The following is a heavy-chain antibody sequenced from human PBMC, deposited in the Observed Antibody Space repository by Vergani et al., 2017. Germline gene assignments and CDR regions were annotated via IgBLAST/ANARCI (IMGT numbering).Heavy chain of an antibody. V-gene: IGHV4-31*03. J-gene: IGHJ6*02. D-gene: IGHD3-3*01. CDR1: GGSISSGGYY. CDR3: ARDSWSGDDGMDF. CDR2: IYYSGST. Sequence: QVQLQESGPGLVKPSQTLSLTCTVSGGSISSGGYYWSWIRQHPGKGLEWIGYIYYSGSTYYNPSLKRRVTISENTSNNQYSLKLSSVTAADTAVYYCARDSWSGDDGMDFWGQGTTVTVSS.